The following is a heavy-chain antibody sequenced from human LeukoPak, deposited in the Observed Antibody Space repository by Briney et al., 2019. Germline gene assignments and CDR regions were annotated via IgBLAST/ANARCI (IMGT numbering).Heavy chain of an antibody. Sequence: GGSLRLSCAASGFTFNIAWMNWVRQTPGKGLEWVGRIGSQGTDYAAPVRGRFTISRDDSKSVLYLQMDSLKIEDTAMYYCARRGQAFDYWGQGTLVTVSS. CDR2: IGSQGT. CDR1: GFTFNIAW. V-gene: IGHV3-15*04. CDR3: ARRGQAFDY. J-gene: IGHJ4*02.